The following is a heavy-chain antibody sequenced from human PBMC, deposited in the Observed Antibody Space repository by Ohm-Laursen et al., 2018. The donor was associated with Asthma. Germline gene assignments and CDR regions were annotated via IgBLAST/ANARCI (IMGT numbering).Heavy chain of an antibody. V-gene: IGHV1-69*01. CDR2: IIPIFGTA. CDR3: ARVDEYSYGMDV. J-gene: IGHJ6*02. CDR1: GGTFSSYA. Sequence: SSVKVSCKASGGTFSSYAISWVRQAPGQGLEWMGGIIPIFGTANYAQKFQGRVTITADDSTSIAYMELSSLRSEDTAVYYCARVDEYSYGMDVWGPGTTVTVSS.